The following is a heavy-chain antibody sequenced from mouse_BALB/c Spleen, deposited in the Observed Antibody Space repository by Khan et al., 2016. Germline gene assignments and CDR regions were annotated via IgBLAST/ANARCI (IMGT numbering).Heavy chain of an antibody. CDR1: GFNIKDYY. Sequence: EVQLQESGAEHVRSGASVKLSCTASGFNIKDYYMHWVQQRPEQGLEWIGWIDPENGDTEYAPKFRGKATMTADTSSNTAFLQPSCRASEDTAVYYCNASDYNAMNSWRPGTSATVAS. V-gene: IGHV14-4*02. CDR3: NASDYNAMNS. J-gene: IGHJ4*01. CDR2: IDPENGDT.